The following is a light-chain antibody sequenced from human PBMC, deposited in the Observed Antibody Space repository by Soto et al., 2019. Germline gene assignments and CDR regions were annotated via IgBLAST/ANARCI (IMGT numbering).Light chain of an antibody. Sequence: QSVLTQPPSVSATPGQKVTISCSGSSSNIGNNYVSWYQQFPGAAPKLLIYDNYWRPSGIPDRFSASKSGTSATLGITGLQTGDEADYYCQAYDTSLSGVFGGGTKLTVL. J-gene: IGLJ3*02. V-gene: IGLV1-51*01. CDR3: QAYDTSLSGV. CDR2: DNY. CDR1: SSNIGNNY.